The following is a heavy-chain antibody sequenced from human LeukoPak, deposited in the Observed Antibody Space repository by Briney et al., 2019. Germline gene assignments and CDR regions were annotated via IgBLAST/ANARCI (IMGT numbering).Heavy chain of an antibody. D-gene: IGHD5-12*01. Sequence: PGGSLRLSCAASGFTFSSYWMSWVRQAPGKGLEWVANIKKDGSENYYVDSVKGRFTISRDNAKKSLYLQMKSLRAEDTAVYYCAREGLRGYSGYDYGHMDVWGKGTTVTVSS. CDR3: AREGLRGYSGYDYGHMDV. J-gene: IGHJ6*03. CDR2: IKKDGSEN. V-gene: IGHV3-7*01. CDR1: GFTFSSYW.